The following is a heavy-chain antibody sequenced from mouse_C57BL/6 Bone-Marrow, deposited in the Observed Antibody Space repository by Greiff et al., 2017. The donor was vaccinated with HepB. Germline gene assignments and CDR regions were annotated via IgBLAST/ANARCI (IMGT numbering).Heavy chain of an antibody. CDR2: IYPGSGST. D-gene: IGHD1-1*01. J-gene: IGHJ3*01. V-gene: IGHV1-55*01. CDR1: GYTFTSYW. Sequence: QVQLQQPGAELVKPGASVKMSCKASGYTFTSYWITWVKQRPGQGLEWIGDIYPGSGSTNYNEKFKSKATLTVDTSSSTAYMQLSSLTSEDSAVYYCARDYGSSYPWFAYWGQGTLVTVSA. CDR3: ARDYGSSYPWFAY.